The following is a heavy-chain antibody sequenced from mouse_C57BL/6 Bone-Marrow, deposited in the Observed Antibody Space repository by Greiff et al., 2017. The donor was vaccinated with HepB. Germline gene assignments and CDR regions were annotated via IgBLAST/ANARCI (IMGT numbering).Heavy chain of an antibody. CDR2: LYPGSGST. CDR3: ASGGHPPFDY. V-gene: IGHV1-55*01. Sequence: QVQLQQPGAELVKPGASVKMSCKASGYTFTSYWITWVKQRPGQGLEWIGDLYPGSGSTNYNEKFKSKATLTVDTSSSTAYMQRSSLTSEDSAVYYCASGGHPPFDYWGKGTTLTVSS. D-gene: IGHD6-1*01. J-gene: IGHJ2*01. CDR1: GYTFTSYW.